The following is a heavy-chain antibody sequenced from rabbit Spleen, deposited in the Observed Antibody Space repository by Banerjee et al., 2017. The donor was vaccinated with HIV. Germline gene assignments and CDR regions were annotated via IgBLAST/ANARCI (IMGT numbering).Heavy chain of an antibody. CDR2: IYISGGST. V-gene: IGHV1S45*01. CDR3: ARDVDTIYFRLGL. J-gene: IGHJ3*01. Sequence: QEQLVESGGDLVKPGASLTLTCTASGFDLSSYYYMCWVRQAPGKGLEWIACIYISGGSTFYANWAKGRFTISETSSTTVTLQMTSLTAADTATYFCARDVDTIYFRLGLWGQGTLVTVS. CDR1: GFDLSSYYY. D-gene: IGHD1-1*01.